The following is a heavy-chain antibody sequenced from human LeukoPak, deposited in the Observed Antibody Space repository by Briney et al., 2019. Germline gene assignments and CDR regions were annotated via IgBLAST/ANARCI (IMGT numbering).Heavy chain of an antibody. CDR3: ARPTLLWFGEYGFDP. Sequence: SETLSLTCTVSGGSISSSSYYWSWIRQPPGKGLEWIGEINHSGSTNYNPSLKSRVTISVDTSKNQFSLKLSSVTAADTAVYYCARPTLLWFGEYGFDPWGQGTLVTVSS. CDR1: GGSISSSSYY. J-gene: IGHJ5*02. V-gene: IGHV4-39*07. D-gene: IGHD3-10*01. CDR2: INHSGST.